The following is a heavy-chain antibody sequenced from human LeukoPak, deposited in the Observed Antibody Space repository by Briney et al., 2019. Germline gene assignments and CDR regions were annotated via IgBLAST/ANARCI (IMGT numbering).Heavy chain of an antibody. J-gene: IGHJ4*02. CDR1: GGSISSSSYY. CDR3: ARTNEDGYNPQPPPFDY. CDR2: IYYSGST. D-gene: IGHD5-24*01. Sequence: SETLSLTCTVSGGSISSSSYYWGWIRQPPGKGLEWIGSIYYSGSTYYNPSLKSRVTISVDTSKNQFSLKLSSVTAADTAVYYCARTNEDGYNPQPPPFDYWGQGTLVTVSS. V-gene: IGHV4-39*07.